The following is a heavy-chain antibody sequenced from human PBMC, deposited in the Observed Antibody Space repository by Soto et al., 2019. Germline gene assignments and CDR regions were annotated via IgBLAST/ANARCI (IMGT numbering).Heavy chain of an antibody. CDR2: VSGSGGNT. D-gene: IGHD6-13*01. CDR1: GFTFSNYA. Sequence: VQLLESGGGLVQPGGSLRLSCAASGFTFSNYAMSRVRQAPGKGLEWVSAVSGSGGNTYYADSVQGRFTISRDNSKNSLNLQMTSLRAEDTAVYYCAKLNLFVSAAAGRGPFDYWGQGTLVTVSS. J-gene: IGHJ4*02. CDR3: AKLNLFVSAAAGRGPFDY. V-gene: IGHV3-23*01.